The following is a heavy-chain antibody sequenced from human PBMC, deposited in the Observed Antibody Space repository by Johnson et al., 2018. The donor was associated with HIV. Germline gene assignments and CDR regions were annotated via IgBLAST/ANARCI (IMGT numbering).Heavy chain of an antibody. D-gene: IGHD6-6*01. Sequence: QVLLVESGGGVVQPGRSLRLSCAASGFTVSSYAMHWVPQAPGKGLEWVAVISYDGSNKYYADSVKGRFTISRDNSKNTLYLQMGSLRAEDMAVYYCAKGQYSSSPCAFDIWGQGTMVTVSS. V-gene: IGHV3-30*14. CDR2: ISYDGSNK. J-gene: IGHJ3*02. CDR3: AKGQYSSSPCAFDI. CDR1: GFTVSSYA.